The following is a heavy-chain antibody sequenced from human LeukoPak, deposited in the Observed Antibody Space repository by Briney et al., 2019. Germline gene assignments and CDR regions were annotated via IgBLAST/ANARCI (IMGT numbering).Heavy chain of an antibody. J-gene: IGHJ4*02. CDR1: GGSISSSNW. CDR3: ARHGGTRITLVEVYYFDY. Sequence: PSETLSLTCAVSGGSISSSNWWSWVRQPPGKGLEWIGEIYHSGSTNYNPSLKSRVTISVDTSKNQFSLKLSSVTAADTAAYYCARHGGTRITLVEVYYFDYWGQGTLVTVSS. CDR2: IYHSGST. V-gene: IGHV4-4*02. D-gene: IGHD4-11*01.